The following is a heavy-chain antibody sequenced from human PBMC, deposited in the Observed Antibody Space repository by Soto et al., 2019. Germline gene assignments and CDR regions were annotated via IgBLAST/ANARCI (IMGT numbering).Heavy chain of an antibody. CDR1: GVTLSIEA. J-gene: IGHJ6*02. CDR2: ISGSGVST. Sequence: LGLSSAASGVTLSIEAMRCVRHAPEKGLEWVSAISGSGVSTYYADSVKGWFTISRDNSKNKLYLQMNSLRAEVTAVYYCSKCKNYYHYVIAVGSQGTTVTVSS. V-gene: IGHV3-23*01. CDR3: SKCKNYYHYVIAV.